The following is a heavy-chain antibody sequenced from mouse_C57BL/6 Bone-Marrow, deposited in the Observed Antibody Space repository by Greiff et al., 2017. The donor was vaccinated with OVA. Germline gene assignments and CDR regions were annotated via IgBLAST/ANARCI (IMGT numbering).Heavy chain of an antibody. Sequence: EVKVVESGGDLVKPGGSLKLSCAASGFTFSSYGMSWVRQTPDKRLEWVATISSGGSYTYYPDSVKGRFTISRDNAKNTLYLQMSSLKSEDTAMYYCARGYYGPYAMDYWGQGTSVTVSS. CDR1: GFTFSSYG. D-gene: IGHD1-1*01. J-gene: IGHJ4*01. V-gene: IGHV5-6*01. CDR3: ARGYYGPYAMDY. CDR2: ISSGGSYT.